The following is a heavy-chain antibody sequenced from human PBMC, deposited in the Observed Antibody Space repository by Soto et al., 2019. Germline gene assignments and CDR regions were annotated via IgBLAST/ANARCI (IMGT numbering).Heavy chain of an antibody. CDR1: GFTFSSYG. J-gene: IGHJ3*02. D-gene: IGHD2-21*02. CDR3: ARDRRGDGAFYI. Sequence: QVQLVESGGGVVQPGRSLRLSCAASGFTFSSYGMHWVRQAPGKGLEWVAVIWYDGSNKYYADSVKGRFTISRDNSKNTLYLQMNSLRAEDTAVYYCARDRRGDGAFYIWGQGTMVTVSS. V-gene: IGHV3-33*01. CDR2: IWYDGSNK.